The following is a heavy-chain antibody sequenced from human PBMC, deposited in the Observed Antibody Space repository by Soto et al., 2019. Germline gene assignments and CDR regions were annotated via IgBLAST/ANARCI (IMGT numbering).Heavy chain of an antibody. CDR2: IYSDGST. CDR3: ARAWIQASPGAEYFQH. Sequence: SLRLSCAASGFTVSNNYMSWVRQAPGKGLEWVSVIYSDGSTYYADSVKGRFTISRDNSKNTLYLQMNSLRAEDTAVYYCARAWIQASPGAEYFQHWGQGTLVTVSS. J-gene: IGHJ1*01. D-gene: IGHD5-18*01. V-gene: IGHV3-53*01. CDR1: GFTVSNNY.